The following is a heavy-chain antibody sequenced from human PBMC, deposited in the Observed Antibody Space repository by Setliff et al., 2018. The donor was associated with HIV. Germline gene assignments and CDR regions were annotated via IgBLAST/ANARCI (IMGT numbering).Heavy chain of an antibody. J-gene: IGHJ4*02. V-gene: IGHV1-2*02. D-gene: IGHD4-4*01. CDR2: INPNSGGT. Sequence: ASVKVSCKASGYTFTGYYMHWVRQAPGQGLEWMGWINPNSGGTNYAQKFQGRVTMTRDTSISTAYMEVRDLRSDDTAVYYCARGANFPYSSPSDYWGQGTLVTVSS. CDR3: ARGANFPYSSPSDY. CDR1: GYTFTGYY.